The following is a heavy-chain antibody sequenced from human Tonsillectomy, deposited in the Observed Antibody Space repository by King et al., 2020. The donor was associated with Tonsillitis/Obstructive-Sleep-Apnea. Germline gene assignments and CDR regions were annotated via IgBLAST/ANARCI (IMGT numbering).Heavy chain of an antibody. D-gene: IGHD5-18*01. CDR2: IWYDGSIK. CDR3: ARWGDTAIPNYFDS. CDR1: GFTFSSYG. V-gene: IGHV3-33*01. J-gene: IGHJ4*02. Sequence: VQLVESGGGVVQPGRSLRLSCAASGFTFSSYGMHWVRQAPGKGLEWVAVIWYDGSIKFYADSVKGRFTISRDNSKNTLYLQMNSLRAEDTAVYYCARWGDTAIPNYFDSWGQGTLVTVSS.